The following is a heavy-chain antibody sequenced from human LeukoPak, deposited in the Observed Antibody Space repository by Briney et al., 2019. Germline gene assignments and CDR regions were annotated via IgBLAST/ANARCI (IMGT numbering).Heavy chain of an antibody. CDR1: GGSFSGYY. D-gene: IGHD3-22*01. CDR3: ARVLHDSSGYADDAFDI. Sequence: SETLSLTCAVYGGSFSGYYWSWIRQPPGKWLEWIGEINHSGSTNYNPSLKSRVTISVDTSKNQFSLKLSSVTAADTAVYYCARVLHDSSGYADDAFDIWGQGTMVTVSS. J-gene: IGHJ3*02. V-gene: IGHV4-34*01. CDR2: INHSGST.